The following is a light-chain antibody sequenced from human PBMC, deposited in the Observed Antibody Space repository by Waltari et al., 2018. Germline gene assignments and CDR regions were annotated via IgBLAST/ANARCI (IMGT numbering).Light chain of an antibody. Sequence: SYELTQPSSVSVSPEQTVTVSCSGSGLGDRFVSWYQQRPGQAPILVIFQDDRRPSVIPELFSGSNSGNTATLTIRGTQAMDEAEYFCQTWDDYIGVFGTGTRVTVL. CDR2: QDD. J-gene: IGLJ1*01. CDR1: GLGDRF. V-gene: IGLV3-1*01. CDR3: QTWDDYIGV.